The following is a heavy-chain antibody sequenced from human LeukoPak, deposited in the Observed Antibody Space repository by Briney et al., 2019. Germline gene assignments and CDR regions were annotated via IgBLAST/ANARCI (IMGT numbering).Heavy chain of an antibody. Sequence: GGSLRLSCAASGLIFTSYAMSWVRQAPGKGLEWVSVISASGGSSYYANSVKGRFTISRDNSKNSLYLQMNSLRAEDTAVYYCARDSGYYYDSIDYWGQGTLVTVSS. CDR2: ISASGGSS. CDR3: ARDSGYYYDSIDY. J-gene: IGHJ4*02. V-gene: IGHV3-23*01. CDR1: GLIFTSYA. D-gene: IGHD3-22*01.